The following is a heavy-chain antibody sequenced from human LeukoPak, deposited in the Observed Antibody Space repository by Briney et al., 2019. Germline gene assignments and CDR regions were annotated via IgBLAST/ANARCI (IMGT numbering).Heavy chain of an antibody. Sequence: ASVKVSCKASGGTFSSYAISWVRQAPGRGLEWMGGIIPIFGTANYAQKFQGRVTITADKSTSTAYMELSSLRSEDTAVYYCARGYVTAMYFDYWGQGTLVTVSS. V-gene: IGHV1-69*06. CDR3: ARGYVTAMYFDY. J-gene: IGHJ4*02. CDR1: GGTFSSYA. CDR2: IIPIFGTA. D-gene: IGHD5-18*01.